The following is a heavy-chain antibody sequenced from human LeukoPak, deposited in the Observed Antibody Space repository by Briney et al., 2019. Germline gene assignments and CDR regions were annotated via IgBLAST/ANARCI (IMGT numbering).Heavy chain of an antibody. V-gene: IGHV3-30-3*01. D-gene: IGHD3-22*01. CDR1: GFTFSSYA. J-gene: IGHJ4*02. Sequence: QPGRSLRLSCAASGFTFSSYAMHWVRQAPGKGLEWVAVISYDESNKYYADSVKGRFTISRDNSKNTLYLQMNSLRAEDTAVYYCARDYYDSSGYYYFDYFDYWGQGTLVTVSS. CDR3: ARDYYDSSGYYYFDYFDY. CDR2: ISYDESNK.